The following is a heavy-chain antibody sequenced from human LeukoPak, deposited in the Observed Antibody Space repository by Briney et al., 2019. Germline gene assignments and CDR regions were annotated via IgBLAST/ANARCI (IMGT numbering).Heavy chain of an antibody. V-gene: IGHV3-33*01. D-gene: IGHD6-13*01. CDR2: IWYDGSNK. J-gene: IGHJ4*02. CDR3: ARVSGYSGTWYVDY. Sequence: GRSLSLSCVASGFTFKSYGMHWVRQAPGKGLEWVAIIWYDGSNKYYADFVKGRFTTSRDNSKNTLYLQMNSLRADDTAVHYCARVSGYSGTWYVDYWGQGTLVTVSS. CDR1: GFTFKSYG.